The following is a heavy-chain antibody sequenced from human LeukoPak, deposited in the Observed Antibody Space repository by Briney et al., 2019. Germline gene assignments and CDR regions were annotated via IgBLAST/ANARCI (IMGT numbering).Heavy chain of an antibody. V-gene: IGHV3-20*04. CDR2: IHWNGGRT. CDR3: ARVSDISVAAHFDY. J-gene: IGHJ4*02. CDR1: GFTFDNYG. D-gene: IGHD6-19*01. Sequence: PGGSLRLSCAASGFTFDNYGINWVRQAPGKGLEWVSRIHWNGGRTGYADSVKGRFTISRDNAKNSLYLQMNSLRAEDTALYYCARVSDISVAAHFDYWGQGTLVTVSS.